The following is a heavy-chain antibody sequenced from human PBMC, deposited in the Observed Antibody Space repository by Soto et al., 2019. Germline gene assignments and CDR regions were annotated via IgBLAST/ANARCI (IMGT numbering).Heavy chain of an antibody. Sequence: PSETLSLTCAVYGGSFSGYYWSWIRQPPGKGLEWIGEINHSGSTNYNPSLKGRVTISVDTSKNQFSLKLSSVTAADTAVYYCARGVDYYDSSGSYYWGQGTLVTVSS. J-gene: IGHJ4*02. V-gene: IGHV4-34*01. D-gene: IGHD3-22*01. CDR3: ARGVDYYDSSGSYY. CDR2: INHSGST. CDR1: GGSFSGYY.